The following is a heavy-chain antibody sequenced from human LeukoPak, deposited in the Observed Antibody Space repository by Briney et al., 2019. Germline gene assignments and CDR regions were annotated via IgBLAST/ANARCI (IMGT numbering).Heavy chain of an antibody. V-gene: IGHV3-30*03. J-gene: IGHJ4*02. CDR2: IPYDGGNK. CDR3: ARNSQYDYIWGSYREYFDY. CDR1: GFTFSSYG. Sequence: PGGSLRLSCAASGFTFSSYGMHWVRQAPGKGLEWVAVIPYDGGNKYYADSVKGRFTIPRDNSKNTLYLQMNSLRAEDTAVYYCARNSQYDYIWGSYREYFDYWGQGTLVTVSS. D-gene: IGHD3-16*02.